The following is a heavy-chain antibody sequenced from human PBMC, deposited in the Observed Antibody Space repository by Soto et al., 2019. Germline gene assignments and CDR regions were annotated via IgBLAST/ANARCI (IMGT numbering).Heavy chain of an antibody. J-gene: IGHJ5*02. CDR1: GGSIGSYH. CDR2: VYYTGTT. V-gene: IGHV4-59*01. Sequence: SETLSLTCTVSGGSIGSYHWSWVRQPPGKGLEWIASVYYTGTTNYNPSLGSRVTISIDAPENQISLKLTSVTAADTAFYYCARDTVLTGMFDLWGQGILVTVSS. CDR3: ARDTVLTGMFDL. D-gene: IGHD4-17*01.